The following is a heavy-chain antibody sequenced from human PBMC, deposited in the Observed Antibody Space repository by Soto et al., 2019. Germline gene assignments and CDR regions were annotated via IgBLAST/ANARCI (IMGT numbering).Heavy chain of an antibody. CDR2: IYYSGST. CDR3: ARVWATVTTFAFDI. V-gene: IGHV4-59*01. J-gene: IGHJ3*02. CDR1: GGSISSYY. Sequence: PSETLSLTCTVSGGSISSYYWSWIRQPPGKGLEWIGYIYYSGSTDYNPSLKSRVTISVDTSKNQFSLKLSSVTAADTAVYYCARVWATVTTFAFDIWGQGTMVTVSS. D-gene: IGHD4-17*01.